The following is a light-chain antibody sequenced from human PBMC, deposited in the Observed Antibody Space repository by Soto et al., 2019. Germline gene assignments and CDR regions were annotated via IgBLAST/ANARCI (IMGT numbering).Light chain of an antibody. CDR3: QQYHNSPRT. CDR1: QSVTSWY. J-gene: IGKJ1*01. CDR2: GAS. Sequence: EIVLMQSPGTLSLSPGERATLSCRASQSVTSWYLAWYQQKPGQAPRLLIYGASNRATGIPDRFSGSGSGTDFTLTISRLEPEDFAMYYCQQYHNSPRTFGQGTKVEIK. V-gene: IGKV3-20*01.